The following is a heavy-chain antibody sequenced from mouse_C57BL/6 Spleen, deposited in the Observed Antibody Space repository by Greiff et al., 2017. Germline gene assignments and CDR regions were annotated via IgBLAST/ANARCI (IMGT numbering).Heavy chain of an antibody. CDR2: IDPSDSYT. CDR1: GYTFTSYW. V-gene: IGHV1-50*01. J-gene: IGHJ2*01. Sequence: QVQLKQPGAELVKPGASVKLSCKASGYTFTSYWMQWVKQRPGQGLEWIGEIDPSDSYTNYNQKFKGKATLTVDTSSSTAYMQLSSLTSEDSAVYYCARSGRPLVPYYWGQGTTLTVSS. D-gene: IGHD2-10*02. CDR3: ARSGRPLVPYY.